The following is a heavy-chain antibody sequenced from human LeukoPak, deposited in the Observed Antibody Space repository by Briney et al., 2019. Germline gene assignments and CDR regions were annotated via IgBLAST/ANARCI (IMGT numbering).Heavy chain of an antibody. CDR2: ISYDGSNK. J-gene: IGHJ4*02. D-gene: IGHD6-19*01. CDR3: AKDRGYSSGWYDY. V-gene: IGHV3-30*18. CDR1: GFTFSSYG. Sequence: PGGSLRLSCAASGFTFSSYGMHWVRQAPGKGLEWVAVISYDGSNKYYADSVKGRFTISRDNSKNTLYLQMNSLRAEDTAVYYYAKDRGYSSGWYDYWGQGTLVTVSS.